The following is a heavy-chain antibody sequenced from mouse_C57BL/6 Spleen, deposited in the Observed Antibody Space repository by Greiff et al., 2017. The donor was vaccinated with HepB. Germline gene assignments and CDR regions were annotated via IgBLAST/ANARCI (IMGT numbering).Heavy chain of an antibody. CDR2: ISYDGSN. V-gene: IGHV3-6*01. Sequence: ESGPGLVKPSQSLSLSCSATGYSITSGYYWNWIRQLPGNKLEWMGYISYDGSNNYNPSLKNRISITRDTSTNQFFLKLNSVTTEDTATYYCARDSSGYGLDYWGQGTTLTVAS. J-gene: IGHJ2*01. D-gene: IGHD3-2*02. CDR3: ARDSSGYGLDY. CDR1: GYSITSGYY.